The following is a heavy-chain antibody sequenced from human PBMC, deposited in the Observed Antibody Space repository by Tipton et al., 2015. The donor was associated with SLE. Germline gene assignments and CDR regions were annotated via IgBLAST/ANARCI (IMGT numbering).Heavy chain of an antibody. D-gene: IGHD6-19*01. V-gene: IGHV4-59*11. J-gene: IGHJ3*02. CDR1: GGSISSHY. CDR3: TEGGWLGDAFDI. CDR2: IYYSGST. Sequence: TLSLTCTVSGGSISSHYWSWIRQPPGKGLEWIGYIYYSGSTNYNPSLKSRVTISVDTSKNQFSLKPSSVTAADTAVYYCTEGGWLGDAFDIWGQGTMVTVSS.